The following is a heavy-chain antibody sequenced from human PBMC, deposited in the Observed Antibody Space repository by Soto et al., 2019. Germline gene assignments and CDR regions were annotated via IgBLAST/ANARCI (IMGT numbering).Heavy chain of an antibody. J-gene: IGHJ4*02. CDR3: ARDWGRGQFLTNKDY. CDR1: GYTLSVDG. D-gene: IGHD3-9*01. V-gene: IGHV1-18*01. CDR2: ISAYNANT. Sequence: ASVKGAWKGAGYTLSVDGGGWGRHAPGQGLEWMGWISAYNANTNYAKTLQGRVTMTTDTSTSTAYLELRSLRSDDTAVYYCARDWGRGQFLTNKDYWGQGTLVTVSS.